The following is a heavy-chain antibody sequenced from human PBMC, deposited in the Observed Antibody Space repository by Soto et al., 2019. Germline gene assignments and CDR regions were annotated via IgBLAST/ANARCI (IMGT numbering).Heavy chain of an antibody. Sequence: LTCTVSGGSISTYYWNWIRQPAGKRLEWLGRIYTSGYTKYDPSLKSRVTMSLDTSKRQFPLKLSSVTAADTAVYYCARETVAGTDNWFDPWGQGILVTVSS. J-gene: IGHJ5*02. CDR3: ARETVAGTDNWFDP. V-gene: IGHV4-4*07. D-gene: IGHD6-19*01. CDR2: IYTSGYT. CDR1: GGSISTYY.